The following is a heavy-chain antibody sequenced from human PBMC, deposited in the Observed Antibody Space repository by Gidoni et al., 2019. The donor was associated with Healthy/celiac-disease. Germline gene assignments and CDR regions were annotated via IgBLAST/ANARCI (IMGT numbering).Heavy chain of an antibody. CDR2: ISSSGSTI. Sequence: QVQLVESGGGLVKPGGSLRLSCAASGFTFSDYYMSWIRQAPGKVLEWVSYISSSGSTIYYADSVKGRFTISRDNAKNSLYLQMNSLRAEDTAVYYCAREGPGVDVLRYFDWLSPFDYWGQGTLVTVSS. V-gene: IGHV3-11*01. CDR1: GFTFSDYY. CDR3: AREGPGVDVLRYFDWLSPFDY. J-gene: IGHJ4*02. D-gene: IGHD3-9*01.